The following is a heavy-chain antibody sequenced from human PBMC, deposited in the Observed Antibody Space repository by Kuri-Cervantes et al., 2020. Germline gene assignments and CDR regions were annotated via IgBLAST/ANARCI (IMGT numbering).Heavy chain of an antibody. V-gene: IGHV4-34*01. CDR1: GESFSDYY. CDR2: INHSGST. CDR3: ARSPGSGWSN. D-gene: IGHD6-19*01. J-gene: IGHJ4*02. Sequence: GSLRLSCAVYGESFSDYYWSWIRQPPGKGLEWIGEINHSGSTNYNPSLKSRVTISVDTSKNQFSLKLSSVTAADTAVYYCARSPGSGWSNWGQGTLVTVSS.